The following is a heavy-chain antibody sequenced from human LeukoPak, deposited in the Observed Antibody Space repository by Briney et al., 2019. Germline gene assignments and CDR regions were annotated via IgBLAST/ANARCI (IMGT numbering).Heavy chain of an antibody. CDR1: GFTFSSYA. V-gene: IGHV3-30*04. Sequence: GGSLRLSCAASGFTFSSYAMHWVRQAPGKGLEWVAVISYDGSNKYYADSVKGRFTISRDNSKNTLYLQMNSLRAEDTAVYYCARASKGAAAGAYYYYYYMDVWGKGTTVTVSS. J-gene: IGHJ6*03. CDR2: ISYDGSNK. D-gene: IGHD6-13*01. CDR3: ARASKGAAAGAYYYYYYMDV.